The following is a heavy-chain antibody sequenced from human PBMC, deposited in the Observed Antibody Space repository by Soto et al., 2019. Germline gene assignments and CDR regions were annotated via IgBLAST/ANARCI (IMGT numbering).Heavy chain of an antibody. J-gene: IGHJ6*03. Sequence: SETLSLTCTVSGGSISSYYWSWIRQPPGKGLEWIGYIYYSGSTNYNPSLKSRVTISVDTSKNQFSLKLSSVTAADTAVYYCARFVQDIVVVPAAQGPYYYYYYYMDVWGKGATVTVSS. D-gene: IGHD2-2*01. CDR1: GGSISSYY. CDR3: ARFVQDIVVVPAAQGPYYYYYYYMDV. V-gene: IGHV4-59*01. CDR2: IYYSGST.